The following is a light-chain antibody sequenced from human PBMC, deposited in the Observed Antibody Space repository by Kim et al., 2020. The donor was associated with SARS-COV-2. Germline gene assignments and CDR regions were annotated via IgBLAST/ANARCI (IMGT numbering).Light chain of an antibody. V-gene: IGKV1-8*01. CDR3: QQYYNFPQT. CDR2: AAS. CDR1: QGISSY. J-gene: IGKJ1*01. Sequence: SASTGDRVTITCRASQGISSYLAWYQQKPGTPPKLLVYAASTLQSGVPSRFSGSGSGTDFTLTINCLQSEDFATYYCQQYYNFPQTFGQGTKVEI.